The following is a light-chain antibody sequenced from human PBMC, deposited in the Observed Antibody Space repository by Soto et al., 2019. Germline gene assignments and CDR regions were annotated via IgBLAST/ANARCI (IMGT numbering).Light chain of an antibody. CDR1: QNIHIN. Sequence: VMTQSPATLSVSPGDTATLSCRSSQNIHINIAWYQQKPGQAPTLLIYGVSARAPGVPARFGGTGSGTEFTLTIRNLQPEDFGVYYCQKYANWNRTFGKGTK. V-gene: IGKV3-15*01. J-gene: IGKJ2*01. CDR3: QKYANWNRT. CDR2: GVS.